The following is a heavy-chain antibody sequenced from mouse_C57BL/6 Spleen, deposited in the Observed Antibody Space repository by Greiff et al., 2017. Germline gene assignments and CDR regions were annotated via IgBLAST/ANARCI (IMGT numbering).Heavy chain of an antibody. CDR3: ARFPTAQATSPYYFDY. CDR1: GYTFTDYY. V-gene: IGHV1-19*01. CDR2: INPYNGGT. J-gene: IGHJ2*01. Sequence: VQLQQSGPVLVKPGASVKMSCKASGYTFTDYYMNWVKQSHGKSLEWIGVINPYNGGTSYNQKFKGKATLTVDKSSSTAYMELNSLTSEDSAVYYWARFPTAQATSPYYFDYWGQGTTLTVSS. D-gene: IGHD3-2*02.